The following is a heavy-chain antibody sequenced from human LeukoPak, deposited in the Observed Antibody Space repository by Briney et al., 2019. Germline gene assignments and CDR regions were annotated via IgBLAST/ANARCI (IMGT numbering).Heavy chain of an antibody. CDR3: ARGLTRGDFWSGYSYYYGMDV. V-gene: IGHV4-30-4*01. CDR1: GGSISSGDYY. Sequence: SQTLSLTCTVSGGSISSGDYYWSWIRQPAGKGLEWIGYIYYSGSTYYNPSLKSRVTISVDTSKNQFSLKLSSVTAADTAVYYCARGLTRGDFWSGYSYYYGMDVWGQGTTVTVSS. D-gene: IGHD3-3*01. J-gene: IGHJ6*02. CDR2: IYYSGST.